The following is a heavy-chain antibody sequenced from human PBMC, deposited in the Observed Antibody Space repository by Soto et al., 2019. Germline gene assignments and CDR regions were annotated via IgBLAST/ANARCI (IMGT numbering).Heavy chain of an antibody. D-gene: IGHD3-3*01. CDR3: ARPPRFLEWLSRFDY. CDR2: ISYDGSNK. CDR1: GFTFSSYA. V-gene: IGHV3-30-3*01. Sequence: LRLSCAASGFTFSSYAMHWVRQAPGKGLEWVAVISYDGSNKYYADSVKGRFTISRDNSKNTLYLQMNSLRAEDTAVYYCARPPRFLEWLSRFDYWGQGTLVTVSS. J-gene: IGHJ4*02.